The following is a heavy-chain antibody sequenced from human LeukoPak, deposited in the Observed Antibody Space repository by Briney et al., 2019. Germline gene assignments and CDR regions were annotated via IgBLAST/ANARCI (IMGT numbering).Heavy chain of an antibody. V-gene: IGHV3-23*01. J-gene: IGHJ1*01. Sequence: GGSLRLSCAASGFTFSSYAMSWVRQAPGKGLEWVSAISGSGGSTYYADSVKGRFIISRDNSKNTLYLQMNSLRAEDTAVYYCAKLSGWYETEYFQHWGQGTLVTVSS. CDR1: GFTFSSYA. CDR2: ISGSGGST. CDR3: AKLSGWYETEYFQH. D-gene: IGHD6-19*01.